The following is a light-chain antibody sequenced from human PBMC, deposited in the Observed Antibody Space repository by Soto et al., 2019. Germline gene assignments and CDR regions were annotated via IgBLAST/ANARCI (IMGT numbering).Light chain of an antibody. V-gene: IGKV3-11*01. CDR3: QQRSNWPPIT. Sequence: EIVFTQSRATLCVCALEIATLSCRASQSVSSYLAWYQQKPGQAPRLLIHDASNRATGIPARFSGSGSGTDFTLTISSLEPEDFAVYYCQQRSNWPPITFGQGTKVDIK. CDR2: DAS. CDR1: QSVSSY. J-gene: IGKJ1*01.